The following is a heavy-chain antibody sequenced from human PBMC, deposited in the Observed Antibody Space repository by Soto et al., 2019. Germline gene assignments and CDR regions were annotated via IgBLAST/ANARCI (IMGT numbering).Heavy chain of an antibody. CDR3: ARDCSSSSCSVWRY. CDR2: ITGSGGKT. J-gene: IGHJ4*02. V-gene: IGHV3-23*01. Sequence: PGGSLRLSCAASGFSLKNYAMTWVRQAPGKGLEWVSGITGSGGKTYYADSVKGRFIISRDNSENTLYLQMNSLRAEDTALYYCARDCSSSSCSVWRYWGQGTQVTVSS. CDR1: GFSLKNYA. D-gene: IGHD2-2*01.